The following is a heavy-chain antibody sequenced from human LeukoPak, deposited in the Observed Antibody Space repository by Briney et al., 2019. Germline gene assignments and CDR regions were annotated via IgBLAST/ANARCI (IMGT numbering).Heavy chain of an antibody. D-gene: IGHD6-13*01. CDR1: GFTFRSYG. V-gene: IGHV3-33*01. J-gene: IGHJ4*02. Sequence: SGGSLRLSCAASGFTFRSYGMHWVRQAPGKGLEWVAVIWYDGSNKYYADSVKGRFTISRDNSKNTLYLQMNSLRAEDTAVYYCARVEAAGTHVDYWGQGTLVTVSS. CDR2: IWYDGSNK. CDR3: ARVEAAGTHVDY.